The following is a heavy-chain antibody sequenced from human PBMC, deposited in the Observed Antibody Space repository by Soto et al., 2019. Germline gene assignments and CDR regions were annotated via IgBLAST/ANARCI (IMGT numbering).Heavy chain of an antibody. CDR3: SGAESPDTAYFSLY. J-gene: IGHJ4*02. V-gene: IGHV1-2*02. D-gene: IGHD1-26*01. Sequence: ASVKVFCKASGYTFTGSQIHWVRQAPGQGLEWMGWINPNSGGTNYAQKFQGRVTMTSDTSITTAYMELNGLTSDDTAVYYCSGAESPDTAYFSLYWGQGTPVTVSS. CDR1: GYTFTGSQ. CDR2: INPNSGGT.